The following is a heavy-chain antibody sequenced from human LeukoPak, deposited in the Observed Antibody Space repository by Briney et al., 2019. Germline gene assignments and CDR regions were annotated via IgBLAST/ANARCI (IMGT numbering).Heavy chain of an antibody. CDR3: AKARDGYNFLDY. Sequence: GGSLRLSCAASGFTFDDYAMHWVRQAPGKGLEWVSGISWNSGSIGYADSVKGRFTISRDNAKNSLYLQMNSLRAEDMALYYCAKARDGYNFLDYWGQGTLVTVSS. CDR2: ISWNSGSI. V-gene: IGHV3-9*03. D-gene: IGHD5-24*01. CDR1: GFTFDDYA. J-gene: IGHJ4*02.